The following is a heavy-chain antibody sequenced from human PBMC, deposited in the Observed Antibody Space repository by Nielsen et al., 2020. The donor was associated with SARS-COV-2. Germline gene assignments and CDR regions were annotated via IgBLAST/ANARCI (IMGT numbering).Heavy chain of an antibody. CDR2: IRYDGSTE. V-gene: IGHV3-30*02. J-gene: IGHJ6*02. Sequence: GGSLRLSCAASEFTFSSYGMHWVRQAPGKGLGWVAFIRYDGSTEYYADSVKGRFTISRDNSKNTLYLQMNSLRAEDTALYYCTRDSNGMDVWGRGTTVSVSS. CDR3: TRDSNGMDV. CDR1: EFTFSSYG.